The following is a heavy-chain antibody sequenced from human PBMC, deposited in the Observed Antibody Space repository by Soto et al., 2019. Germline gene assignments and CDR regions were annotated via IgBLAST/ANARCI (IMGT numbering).Heavy chain of an antibody. CDR2: MNPNSGNT. J-gene: IGHJ5*02. D-gene: IGHD6-13*01. CDR3: ARERAAAGSNWFDP. Sequence: ASVKVSCKASGYTFTSYDINWVRQATGQGLEWMGWMNPNSGNTGYAQKFQGRVTMTRNTSISTAYMELSSLRSEDTAVYYCARERAAAGSNWFDPWGQGTLVTVPQ. CDR1: GYTFTSYD. V-gene: IGHV1-8*01.